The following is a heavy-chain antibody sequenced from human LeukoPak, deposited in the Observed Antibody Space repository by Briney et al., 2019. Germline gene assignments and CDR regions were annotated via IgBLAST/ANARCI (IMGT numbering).Heavy chain of an antibody. D-gene: IGHD3-10*01. V-gene: IGHV4-59*01. J-gene: IGHJ3*02. CDR1: GGSINSYY. CDR3: ARSSLLDAFDI. Sequence: PSETLSLTCTVSGGSINSYYWSWIRQPPGKGLEWIGYIYCSGITNYNPSLKSRVTISVDTSKNQFSLKLTSVTAADTALYYCARSSLLDAFDIWGQGTMVTVSS. CDR2: IYCSGIT.